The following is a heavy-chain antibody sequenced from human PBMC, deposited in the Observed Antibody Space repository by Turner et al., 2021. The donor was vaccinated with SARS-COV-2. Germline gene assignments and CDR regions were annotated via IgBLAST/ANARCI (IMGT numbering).Heavy chain of an antibody. V-gene: IGHV3-21*02. J-gene: IGHJ4*02. CDR3: TRSRDYYGSGTYYNYDY. Sequence: VQLVESGGGLVKPGGSLRLSCAASGFPFSSYSMNWVRQAPEKGLEWVASINSGSSYIYYADSLKGRVTISRDNTKRSLFLQMNSLRVEDTAVYYCTRSRDYYGSGTYYNYDYWGQGILVTVSS. D-gene: IGHD3-10*01. CDR1: GFPFSSYS. CDR2: INSGSSYI.